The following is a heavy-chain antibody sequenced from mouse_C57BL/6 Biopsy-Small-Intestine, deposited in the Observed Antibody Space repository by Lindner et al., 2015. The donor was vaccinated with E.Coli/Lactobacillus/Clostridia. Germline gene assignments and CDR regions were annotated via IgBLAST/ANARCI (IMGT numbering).Heavy chain of an antibody. D-gene: IGHD3-3*01. CDR3: ARGTRLDF. CDR2: IYPGDGNT. CDR1: GSAFSNYW. J-gene: IGHJ2*01. V-gene: IGHV1-80*01. Sequence: VQLQESGAELVKPGASVKISCKASGSAFSNYWMNWVKQTPGKGLEWIGQIYPGDGNTNYNRKFRDRATLTADKSSNTAYMQLSSLTSEDSAVYFCARGTRLDFWGQGTTLTVSS.